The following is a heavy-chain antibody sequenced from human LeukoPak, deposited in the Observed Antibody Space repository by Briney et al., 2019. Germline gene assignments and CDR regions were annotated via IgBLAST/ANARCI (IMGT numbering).Heavy chain of an antibody. V-gene: IGHV3-21*04. D-gene: IGHD4/OR15-4a*01. CDR1: GFTLSTYI. Sequence: GGSLRLTCAASGFTLSTYIMNWVRQAPGKGPEWVSSISSSSSDIYYADSVKGRFTISRDNAKNTLYLQMNSLRAEDTAVYYCARRAGAYSHPYDYWGQGTLVTVSS. CDR3: ARRAGAYSHPYDY. CDR2: ISSSSSDI. J-gene: IGHJ4*02.